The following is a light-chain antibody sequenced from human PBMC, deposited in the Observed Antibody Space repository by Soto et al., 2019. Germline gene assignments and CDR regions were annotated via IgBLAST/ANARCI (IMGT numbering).Light chain of an antibody. V-gene: IGKV1-5*03. J-gene: IGKJ1*01. CDR3: QQYNSYSWT. CDR1: QSISSW. CDR2: KAS. Sequence: DIQMTQSPSTLSASVGDTVNITCRASQSISSWLAWYQQKPGKAPKLLIYKASSLESGVPSRFSGSGSGTEFTLTISSLQPDDFATYYCQQYNSYSWTFGQGTKV.